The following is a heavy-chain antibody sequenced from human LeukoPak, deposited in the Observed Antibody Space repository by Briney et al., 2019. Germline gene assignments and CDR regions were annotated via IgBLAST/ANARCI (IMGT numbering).Heavy chain of an antibody. CDR2: INHSGST. CDR3: AREATGQYFDY. V-gene: IGHV4-34*01. J-gene: IGHJ4*02. D-gene: IGHD1-26*01. CDR1: GGSSSAYY. Sequence: SETLSLTCVLYGGSSSAYYWSWIRQPPGKGLEWIGEINHSGSTNYNPSLKSRVTISVDTSKNQFSLKLSSVTAADTAVYYCAREATGQYFDYWGQGTLVTVSS.